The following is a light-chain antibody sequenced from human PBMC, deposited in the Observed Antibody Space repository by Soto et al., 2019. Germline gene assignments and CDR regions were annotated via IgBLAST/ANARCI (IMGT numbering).Light chain of an antibody. CDR2: GAS. V-gene: IGKV3-15*01. Sequence: EIAMTQSPATLSVSPGERATLSCRASQSVNSNLAWYQQKPGQAPRLLIYGASTRATGIPARFSGSGSGPEFTVTISRLQSEDFAVYYCQHYNNWPLTFGGGPRWRSN. J-gene: IGKJ4*01. CDR1: QSVNSN. CDR3: QHYNNWPLT.